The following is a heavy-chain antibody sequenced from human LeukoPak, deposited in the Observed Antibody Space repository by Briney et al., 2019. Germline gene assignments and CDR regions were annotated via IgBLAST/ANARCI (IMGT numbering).Heavy chain of an antibody. CDR3: ARGYGGAMLNYFDY. CDR1: GGTFSSYA. Sequence: SVKVSCKASGGTFSSYAISWVRQAPGQGLEWMGGIIPISGTANYAQKFQGRVTITADESTSTAYMGLSSLRSEDTAVYYCARGYGGAMLNYFDYWGQGTLVTVPS. CDR2: IIPISGTA. J-gene: IGHJ4*02. D-gene: IGHD3-16*01. V-gene: IGHV1-69*01.